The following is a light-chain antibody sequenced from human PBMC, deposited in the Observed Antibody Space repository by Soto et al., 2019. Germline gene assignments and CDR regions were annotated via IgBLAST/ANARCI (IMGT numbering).Light chain of an antibody. CDR2: DAS. Sequence: DIQMTQSPSTLSASVEDRVTITCRASQSISSWLAWYQQKPGKAPKLLIYDASSLESGVPSRFSGSGSGTEFTLTISSLQPDDFATYYCQQYNRGTFGQGTKVEIK. J-gene: IGKJ1*01. V-gene: IGKV1-5*01. CDR1: QSISSW. CDR3: QQYNRGT.